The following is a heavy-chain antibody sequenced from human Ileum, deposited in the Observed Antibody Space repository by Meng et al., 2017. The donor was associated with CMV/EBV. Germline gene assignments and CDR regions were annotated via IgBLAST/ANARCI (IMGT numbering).Heavy chain of an antibody. J-gene: IGHJ4*02. V-gene: IGHV3-7*01. CDR2: IKPDGSEK. CDR3: ATDLNWDNF. D-gene: IGHD1-1*01. Sequence: GESLKISCTTSGFMFSGRCMTSVRQAPGKGLEGVANIKPDGSEKYYVDSVKGRFTISRDNAKNSLYLQMNSLRAEDTAVYYCATDLNWDNFWGQGTLVTVSS. CDR1: GFMFSGRC.